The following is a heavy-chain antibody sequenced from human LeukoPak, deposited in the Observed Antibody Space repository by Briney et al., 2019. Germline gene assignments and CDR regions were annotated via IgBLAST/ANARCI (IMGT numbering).Heavy chain of an antibody. J-gene: IGHJ6*02. CDR1: GYTFTSYD. V-gene: IGHV1-8*01. CDR2: MNPNSGNT. D-gene: IGHD3-3*01. CDR3: ARGIGPEKLRFLEWLHHYYYGMDV. Sequence: GASVKVSCKASGYTFTSYDINWVRQATGQGLEWMGWMNPNSGNTGYAQKFQGRVTTTRNTSISTAYMELSSLRSEDTAVYYCARGIGPEKLRFLEWLHHYYYGMDVWGQGTTVTVSS.